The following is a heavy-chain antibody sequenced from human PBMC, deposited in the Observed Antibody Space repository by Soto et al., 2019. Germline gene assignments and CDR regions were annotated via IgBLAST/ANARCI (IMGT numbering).Heavy chain of an antibody. J-gene: IGHJ4*02. D-gene: IGHD2-21*01. CDR3: ARGQDCVY. V-gene: IGHV1-8*01. Sequence: AASLKLSCKASGYTFTSSDINWVRQAPGQGLEGLGWMNPNSGNTGYAQKFQGRGTMTRHTTISSASPKPPSKRTEDTAGHYWARGQDCVYWGQGTLVTVSS. CDR2: MNPNSGNT. CDR1: GYTFTSSD.